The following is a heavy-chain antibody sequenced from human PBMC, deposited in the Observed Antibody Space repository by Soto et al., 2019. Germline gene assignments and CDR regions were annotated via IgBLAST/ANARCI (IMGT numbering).Heavy chain of an antibody. CDR1: GGTFSSYA. CDR3: ARDLLYSSSLDYFDY. D-gene: IGHD6-6*01. Sequence: ASVKVSCKASGGTFSSYAISWVRQAPGQGLEWMGGIIPIFGTANYAQKFQGRVTITADESTSTAYMELSSLRSEDTAVYYCARDLLYSSSLDYFDYWGQGTLVTSPQ. CDR2: IIPIFGTA. J-gene: IGHJ4*02. V-gene: IGHV1-69*13.